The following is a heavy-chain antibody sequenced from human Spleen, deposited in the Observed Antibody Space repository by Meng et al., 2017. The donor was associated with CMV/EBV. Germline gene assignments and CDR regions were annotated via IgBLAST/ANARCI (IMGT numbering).Heavy chain of an antibody. CDR3: ARARSPTHFDY. Sequence: GESLKISCTASGFTFSTYDFHWVRQPTGKGLEWVSSIGTVGDTYSIGSVKGRFIISREDAKNSVYLQMNGLRDGDAGLYYCARARSPTHFDYWGQGALVTVSS. CDR2: IGTVGDT. J-gene: IGHJ4*02. V-gene: IGHV3-13*01. CDR1: GFTFSTYD.